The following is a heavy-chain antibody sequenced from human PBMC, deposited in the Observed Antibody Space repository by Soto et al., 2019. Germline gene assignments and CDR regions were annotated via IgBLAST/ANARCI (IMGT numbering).Heavy chain of an antibody. Sequence: GASVKVSCKASGYTFSSYDINWVRQATGQGLEWMGWMNPKSGHTGSAQKFQGRVTMTRDTSISTAYMELSSLRSEDTAVYYCARHHTEGYCISTSCYLFPARWFDPWGQGTLVTVSS. V-gene: IGHV1-8*01. D-gene: IGHD2-2*01. CDR3: ARHHTEGYCISTSCYLFPARWFDP. J-gene: IGHJ5*02. CDR1: GYTFSSYD. CDR2: MNPKSGHT.